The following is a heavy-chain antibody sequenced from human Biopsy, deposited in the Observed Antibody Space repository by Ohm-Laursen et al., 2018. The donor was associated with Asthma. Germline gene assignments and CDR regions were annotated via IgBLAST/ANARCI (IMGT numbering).Heavy chain of an antibody. CDR3: ARCQVGYSSGWSLLLKKIYYSGMDV. CDR2: IMTVFGTT. V-gene: IGHV1-69*01. D-gene: IGHD6-19*01. J-gene: IGHJ6*02. CDR1: GYSLTDLS. Sequence: SSVKVSCKLSGYSLTDLSMHWVRQAPGQGLEWLGGIMTVFGTTNYAQKFQGRVTITADESTSTAYMKVTSLRSEDTAIYYCARCQVGYSSGWSLLLKKIYYSGMDVWGQGTAVTVSS.